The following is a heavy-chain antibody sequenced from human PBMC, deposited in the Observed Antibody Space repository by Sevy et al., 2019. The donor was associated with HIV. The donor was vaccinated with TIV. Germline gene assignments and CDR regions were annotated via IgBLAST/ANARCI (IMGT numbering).Heavy chain of an antibody. J-gene: IGHJ6*02. CDR1: GFTFSSYC. CDR2: INSDGSST. CDR3: ARGHSSGWYGLDYYYYYGIDV. V-gene: IGHV3-74*01. Sequence: GGSLRLSCAASGFTFSSYCMHWVRQAPGKGLVWVSRINSDGSSTSYADSVKGRFTISRDNAKNTLYLQMNSLRAEDTAVYYCARGHSSGWYGLDYYYYYGIDVRGQGTTVTVSS. D-gene: IGHD6-19*01.